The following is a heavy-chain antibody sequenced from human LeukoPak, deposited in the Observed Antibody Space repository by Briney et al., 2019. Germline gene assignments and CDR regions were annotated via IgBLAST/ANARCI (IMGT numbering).Heavy chain of an antibody. CDR1: GGTFSSYA. CDR2: IIPIFGTA. J-gene: IGHJ5*02. V-gene: IGHV1-69*13. Sequence: ASVKVSCKASGGTFSSYAISWVRQAPGQGLEWMGGIIPIFGTANYAQKFQGRVTVTADESTSTAYMELSSLRSEDTAVYYCASSTSCRSWFDPWGQGTLVTVSS. D-gene: IGHD2-2*01. CDR3: ASSTSCRSWFDP.